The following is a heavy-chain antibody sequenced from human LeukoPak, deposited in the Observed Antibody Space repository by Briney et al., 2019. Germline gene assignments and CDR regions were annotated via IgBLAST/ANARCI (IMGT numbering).Heavy chain of an antibody. CDR1: GFTFSSYA. CDR2: TSQDGRTA. Sequence: GRSLRLSCAASGFTFSSYAMSWVRQAPGKGLEWVAVTSQDGRTALYIDSLKGRFIISKDTSTDTVYLQMNSLRVEDTAVYYCARDPKVGSPDYFDYWGQGTLVTVSP. J-gene: IGHJ4*02. D-gene: IGHD3-16*01. V-gene: IGHV3-30-3*01. CDR3: ARDPKVGSPDYFDY.